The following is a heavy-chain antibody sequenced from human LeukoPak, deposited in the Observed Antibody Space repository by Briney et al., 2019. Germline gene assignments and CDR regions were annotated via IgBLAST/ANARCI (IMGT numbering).Heavy chain of an antibody. CDR3: ARLAPGNYDILTGDPKVVFDY. Sequence: PSETLSLTCTVSGGSISSFFWSWIRQPLGKGLEWIGYVHSSGSTKYNPSLKSRLIISVDMSKNQFSLKLRSVSVADTAVYYCARLAPGNYDILTGDPKVVFDYWGQGALVTVSS. J-gene: IGHJ4*02. CDR1: GGSISSFF. CDR2: VHSSGST. D-gene: IGHD3-9*01. V-gene: IGHV4-59*01.